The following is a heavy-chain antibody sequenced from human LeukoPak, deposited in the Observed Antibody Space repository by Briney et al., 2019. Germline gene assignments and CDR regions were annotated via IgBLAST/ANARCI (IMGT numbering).Heavy chain of an antibody. D-gene: IGHD2-15*01. V-gene: IGHV1-18*01. CDR2: ISAHNGNT. CDR1: GYTFTSYG. CDR3: ARDDLDCSGNTCYPDNY. J-gene: IGHJ4*02. Sequence: ASMKVSCKASGYTFTSYGITWVRQAPGQGLEWMGWISAHNGNTKYAQNFQGRVTMTTDTSTDTAYMELRNLRSDDTAFYYCARDDLDCSGNTCYPDNYWGQGTLVAVSS.